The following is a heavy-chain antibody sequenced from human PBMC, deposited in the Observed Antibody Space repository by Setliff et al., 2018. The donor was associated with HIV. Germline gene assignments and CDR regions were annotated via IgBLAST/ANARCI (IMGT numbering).Heavy chain of an antibody. J-gene: IGHJ3*01. CDR1: GDSISSDFH. CDR2: IYHSGNT. CDR3: ARGEACGGGCHYAFEL. D-gene: IGHD2-21*02. V-gene: IGHV4-38-2*02. Sequence: PSETLSLTCTVSGDSISSDFHWGWIRQPPGKGLEWIASIYHSGNTYYMPSLQSRVTISVDMSKNQFSLKLNSVTAADTAVYYCARGEACGGGCHYAFELWGRGTMVTVSS.